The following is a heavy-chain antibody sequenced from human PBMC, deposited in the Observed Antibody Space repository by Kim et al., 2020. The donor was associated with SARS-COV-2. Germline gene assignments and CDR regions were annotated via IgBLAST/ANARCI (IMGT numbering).Heavy chain of an antibody. J-gene: IGHJ3*02. D-gene: IGHD2-15*01. Sequence: DSVKGPSTISRDNSKNTLYLRMNSLRTEDTAVYSCAKDKNGGYDAFDIWGQGTMVTVSS. CDR3: AKDKNGGYDAFDI. V-gene: IGHV3-30*02.